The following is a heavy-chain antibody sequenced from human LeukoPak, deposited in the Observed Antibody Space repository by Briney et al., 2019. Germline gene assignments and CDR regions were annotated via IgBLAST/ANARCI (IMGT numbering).Heavy chain of an antibody. CDR1: GLSFSDYS. CDR3: ARQKRFTDFADF. D-gene: IGHD3-3*01. Sequence: PGGSLRLSCTASGLSFSDYSMNWVRQAPGKGLEWVSYISSSGNTIYYADSVKGRFTISRDNAKNSLYLQMNSLRAEDTAVYYCARQKRFTDFADFWGQGTLVTVSS. J-gene: IGHJ4*02. V-gene: IGHV3-48*04. CDR2: ISSSGNTI.